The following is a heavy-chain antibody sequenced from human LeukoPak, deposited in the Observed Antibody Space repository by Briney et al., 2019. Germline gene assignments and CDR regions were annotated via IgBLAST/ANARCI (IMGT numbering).Heavy chain of an antibody. D-gene: IGHD6-6*01. V-gene: IGHV3-66*02. CDR2: IYSGGST. J-gene: IGHJ4*02. CDR3: ARSSSIAARYFDY. CDR1: GFTVSSNY. Sequence: GGSLRLSCAASGFTVSSNYMSWVRQAPGKGLEWVSVIYSGGSTYYADSVKGGFTISRDNSKNTLYLQMNSLRAEDTAVYYCARSSSIAARYFDYWGQGTLVTVSS.